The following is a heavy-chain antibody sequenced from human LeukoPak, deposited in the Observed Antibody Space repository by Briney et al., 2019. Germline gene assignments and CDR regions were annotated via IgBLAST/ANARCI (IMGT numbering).Heavy chain of an antibody. D-gene: IGHD6-19*01. J-gene: IGHJ4*02. CDR3: ARDHTVGGLVFDY. CDR2: IKQDGNEK. Sequence: GGSLRLSCAASGFTFSDFWMNWVRQAPGKGLEWVASIKQDGNEKYYVDSVKGRFSISRDNAKNSLHLQMNSLRAEDTAVYYCARDHTVGGLVFDYWGQGILVTVSS. CDR1: GFTFSDFW. V-gene: IGHV3-7*01.